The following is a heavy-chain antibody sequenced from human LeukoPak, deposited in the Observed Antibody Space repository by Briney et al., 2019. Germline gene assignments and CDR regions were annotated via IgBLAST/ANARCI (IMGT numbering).Heavy chain of an antibody. CDR3: ARARYSSGWTIDY. V-gene: IGHV3-21*01. J-gene: IGHJ4*02. Sequence: PGGSLRLSCAASGFTFSSYSMNWVRQAPGKGLEWVSSISSSSYIYYADSVKGRFTISRDNAKNSLYLQMNSLRAEDTAVYYCARARYSSGWTIDYWGQGTLVTVSS. D-gene: IGHD6-19*01. CDR1: GFTFSSYS. CDR2: ISSSSYI.